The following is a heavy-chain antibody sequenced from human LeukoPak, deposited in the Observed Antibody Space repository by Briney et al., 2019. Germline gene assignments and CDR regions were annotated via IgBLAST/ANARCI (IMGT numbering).Heavy chain of an antibody. Sequence: GGSLRLSCAASGLTFSKYSRTWVRQAPGKGLEWVSFIDTSSTTMYYTDSVKGRFTISRDNAKNSLYLQMNSLKVEDTAIYYCARDNWVDYWGQGTLVTVSS. J-gene: IGHJ5*01. CDR1: GLTFSKYS. V-gene: IGHV3-48*04. CDR2: IDTSSTTM. CDR3: ARDNWVDY.